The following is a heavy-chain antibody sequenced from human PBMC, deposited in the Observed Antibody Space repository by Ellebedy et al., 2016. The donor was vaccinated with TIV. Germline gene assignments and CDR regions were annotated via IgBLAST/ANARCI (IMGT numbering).Heavy chain of an antibody. J-gene: IGHJ3*01. CDR2: INLSGNV. V-gene: IGHV4-39*01. CDR1: GGSISNIDYY. CDR3: SRGRRFSASYHPMMATFEV. Sequence: SETLSLTXTVSGGSISNIDYYWSWIRQSPGKGLEWIGDINLSGNVNYTTSLKSRLIMSIDTSKRQISLNLKSLTAADTAIYYCSRGRRFSASYHPMMATFEVWGQGTMVIVSS. D-gene: IGHD3-10*01.